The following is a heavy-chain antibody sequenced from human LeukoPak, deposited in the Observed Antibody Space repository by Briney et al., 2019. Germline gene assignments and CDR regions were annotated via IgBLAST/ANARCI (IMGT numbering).Heavy chain of an antibody. J-gene: IGHJ4*02. CDR1: GFTFSSYA. D-gene: IGHD6-13*01. CDR2: ISYDGSNK. Sequence: GGSLRLSCAASGFTFSSYAMHWVRQAPGKRLEWVAVISYDGSNKYYADSVKGRFTISRDNSKNTLYLQMNSLRAEDTAVYYCARGAYSSSWANFDYWGQGTLVTVSS. V-gene: IGHV3-30*04. CDR3: ARGAYSSSWANFDY.